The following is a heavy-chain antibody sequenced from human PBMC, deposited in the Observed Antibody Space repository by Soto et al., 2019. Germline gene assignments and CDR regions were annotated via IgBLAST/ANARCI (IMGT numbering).Heavy chain of an antibody. CDR1: GFTFSSYA. J-gene: IGHJ4*02. CDR3: AKDQADGTSIYY. D-gene: IGHD2-15*01. Sequence: PGGSLRLSCAASGFTFSSYAMSWVRQAPGKGLEWVSAISGSGGSTYYADSVKGRFTISRDNSKNTLYLQMNSLRAEDTAVYYFAKDQADGTSIYYSSQGTLVTVSS. CDR2: ISGSGGST. V-gene: IGHV3-23*01.